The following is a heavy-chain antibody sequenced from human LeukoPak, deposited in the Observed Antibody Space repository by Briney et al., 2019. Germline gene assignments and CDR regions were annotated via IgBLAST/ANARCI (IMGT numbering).Heavy chain of an antibody. CDR3: ARKLGKWGRLSPFDY. J-gene: IGHJ4*02. CDR2: ISSSSDYI. CDR1: GFTFNIYS. Sequence: PGGSLRLSCAASGFTFNIYSMNWVRQAPGKGLEWVSSISSSSDYIYYADSVKGRFTISRDNAKNSLYLQMNSLRAEDTAVYYCARKLGKWGRLSPFDYWGQGTLVTVSS. D-gene: IGHD3-10*01. V-gene: IGHV3-21*01.